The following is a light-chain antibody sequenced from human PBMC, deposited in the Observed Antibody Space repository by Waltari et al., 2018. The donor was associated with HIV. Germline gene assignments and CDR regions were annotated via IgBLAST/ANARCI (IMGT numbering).Light chain of an antibody. CDR3: AAWDDSLNDLV. V-gene: IGLV1-36*01. CDR2: YDD. CDR1: SSNLGNNA. Sequence: QFVLTQPPSVSEAPRQRVTISCSGSSSNLGNNAVNWYQQLPGKAPKLLIYYDDLLPSGVSDRFSGSKSGTSASLAISGLQSEDEADYYCAAWDDSLNDLVFGGGTKLTVL. J-gene: IGLJ2*01.